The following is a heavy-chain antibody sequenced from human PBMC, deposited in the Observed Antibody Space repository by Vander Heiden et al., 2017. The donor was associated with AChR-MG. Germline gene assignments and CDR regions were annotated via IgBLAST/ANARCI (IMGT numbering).Heavy chain of an antibody. CDR3: ARDRAGRFDP. V-gene: IGHV4-59*01. J-gene: IGHJ5*02. Sequence: QVQLQESGPGLVKPSETLSLTCTVSGGFISSYHWSWIRQPPGKGLEWIGYIYDSGGTNDNPSLKSRVTISVDTSKNQFSLKLSSVTAADTAVYYCARDRAGRFDPWGQGTLVTVSS. CDR2: IYDSGGT. CDR1: GGFISSYH.